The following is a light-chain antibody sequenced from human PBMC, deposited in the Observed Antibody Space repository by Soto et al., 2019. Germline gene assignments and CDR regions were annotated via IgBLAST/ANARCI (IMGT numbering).Light chain of an antibody. CDR1: QSVNSD. CDR3: QQNDNWPPT. CDR2: GSS. J-gene: IGKJ1*01. Sequence: ETVMTQSPATLSVPPGERVTLSCRASQSVNSDLAWYQKKAGQAPRLLIYGSSTRATGIPARFSGGGSGTEFTLTISSLQSEDFAVYYCQQNDNWPPTFGQGTKV. V-gene: IGKV3-15*01.